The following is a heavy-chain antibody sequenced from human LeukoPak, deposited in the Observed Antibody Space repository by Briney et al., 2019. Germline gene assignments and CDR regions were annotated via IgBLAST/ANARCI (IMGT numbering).Heavy chain of an antibody. CDR3: ARVNLLQLWLGYDY. Sequence: ASVKVSCKASGYTFTGYYMHWVRQAPGQGLEWMGWINPNSGGTNYAQKFQGRVTMTRDTSISTAYMELSRLRSDDTAVYYCARVNLLQLWLGYDYWGQGTLVTVSS. J-gene: IGHJ4*02. CDR2: INPNSGGT. CDR1: GYTFTGYY. V-gene: IGHV1-2*02. D-gene: IGHD5-18*01.